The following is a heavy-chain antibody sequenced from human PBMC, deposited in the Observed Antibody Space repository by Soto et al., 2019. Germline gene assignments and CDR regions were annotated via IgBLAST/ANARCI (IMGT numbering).Heavy chain of an antibody. Sequence: GGSLRLSCAASGFIFSNYAMNWVRQGPGKGLEWVSVISGSGGSTYYADSVKGRYTISRDNSKNTLYLQMNSLRAEDTAVYYCAKDRSVWFGSPTLNWGQGTLVTVSS. CDR3: AKDRSVWFGSPTLN. D-gene: IGHD3-10*01. CDR1: GFIFSNYA. V-gene: IGHV3-23*01. CDR2: ISGSGGST. J-gene: IGHJ4*02.